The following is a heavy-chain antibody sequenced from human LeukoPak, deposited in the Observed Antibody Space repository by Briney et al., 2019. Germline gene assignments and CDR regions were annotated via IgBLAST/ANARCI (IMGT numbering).Heavy chain of an antibody. CDR3: AKDQSSSSFLFDS. J-gene: IGHJ4*02. V-gene: IGHV3-23*01. CDR2: ISGSGGST. CDR1: GFTFSSYA. Sequence: GGSLRLSCAASGFTFSSYAMSWVRQAPGKGLEWVSAISGSGGSTYYADPVKGRFTISRDNSKNTLYLQMNSLRAEDTAVYYCAKDQSSSSFLFDSWGQGTLVTVSS. D-gene: IGHD6-13*01.